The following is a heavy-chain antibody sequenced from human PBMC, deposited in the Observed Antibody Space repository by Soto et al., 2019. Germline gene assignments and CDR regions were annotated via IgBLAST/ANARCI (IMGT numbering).Heavy chain of an antibody. Sequence: EVQLVETGGGLIQPGGSLRLSCAASGFTVSSNYMSWVRQAPGKGLEWVSVIYSGGSAYYAASVKGRFTISRDNSKNTLYLQMKSLRAEATAVYYCARDYSSSRYYGMDVWGQGTTVTVSS. CDR1: GFTVSSNY. CDR2: IYSGGSA. D-gene: IGHD3-22*01. J-gene: IGHJ6*02. CDR3: ARDYSSSRYYGMDV. V-gene: IGHV3-53*02.